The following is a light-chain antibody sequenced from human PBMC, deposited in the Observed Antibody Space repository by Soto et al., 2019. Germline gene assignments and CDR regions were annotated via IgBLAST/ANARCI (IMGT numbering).Light chain of an antibody. V-gene: IGKV1-5*03. CDR1: QTIRGY. CDR3: QHYDAYSTWT. CDR2: KAS. Sequence: DIQMTQSPSTLSGSVGDRVTITCRASQTIRGYLAWYQQKPGKAPKLLIYKASTLESGVPSRFSGRRTGSAFTLTISSLQPDDFATYYCQHYDAYSTWTFGQGTKVDIK. J-gene: IGKJ1*01.